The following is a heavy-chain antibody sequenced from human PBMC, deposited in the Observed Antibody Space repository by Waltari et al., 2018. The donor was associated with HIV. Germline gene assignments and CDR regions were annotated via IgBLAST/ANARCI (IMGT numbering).Heavy chain of an antibody. J-gene: IGHJ5*02. V-gene: IGHV4-31*03. Sequence: QVQLQESGPGLVKPSQTLSLTCTVSGGSISSGGYYCSWIRQHPGKGLEWIGYIYYSGSTYYNPSLKSRVTISVDTSKNQFSLKLSSVTAADTAVYYCARGGGCSSTSCYTSRGWFDPWGQGTLVTVSS. CDR3: ARGGGCSSTSCYTSRGWFDP. D-gene: IGHD2-2*02. CDR2: IYYSGST. CDR1: GGSISSGGYY.